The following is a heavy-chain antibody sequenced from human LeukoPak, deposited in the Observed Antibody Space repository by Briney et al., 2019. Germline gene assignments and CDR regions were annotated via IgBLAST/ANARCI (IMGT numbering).Heavy chain of an antibody. J-gene: IGHJ4*02. CDR1: GFTFSSYW. D-gene: IGHD3-10*01. V-gene: IGHV3-74*01. CDR3: ASSLVVYFRFG. Sequence: GGSLRLSCAASGFTFSSYWMHWVRQAPGKGLVWVSRINSVGSATTSAYSGKGRFTTSRDNAKNTLYLQMNSLRAEDTAVYYCASSLVVYFRFGGGQGTLVTVSS. CDR2: INSVGSAT.